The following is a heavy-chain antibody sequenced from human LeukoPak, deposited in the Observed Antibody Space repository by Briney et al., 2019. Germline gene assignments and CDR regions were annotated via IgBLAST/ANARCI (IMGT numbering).Heavy chain of an antibody. CDR3: ARAYYDSSGYPFQH. CDR1: GYTFTSYG. J-gene: IGHJ1*01. V-gene: IGHV1-18*01. Sequence: GASVKVSCKASGYTFTSYGIIWVRQAPGQGLEWMGWISAYNGNTNYAQKLQGRVTMTTDTSTSTAYMELRSLRSDDTAVYYCARAYYDSSGYPFQHWGQGTLVTVSS. D-gene: IGHD3-22*01. CDR2: ISAYNGNT.